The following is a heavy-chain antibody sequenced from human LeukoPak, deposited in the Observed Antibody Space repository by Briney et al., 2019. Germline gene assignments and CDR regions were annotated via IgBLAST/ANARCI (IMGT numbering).Heavy chain of an antibody. V-gene: IGHV1-2*02. Sequence: ASVKVSCKASGYTFTGYYLHWVQQAPGQGLEWMGRIHPISGGTNYAQKFQGRVTMTRDTSITTAYMELSSLRSDDTAVYYCARGRGSTVVTYSDYWGQGALVTVSS. CDR2: IHPISGGT. CDR3: ARGRGSTVVTYSDY. D-gene: IGHD4-23*01. CDR1: GYTFTGYY. J-gene: IGHJ4*02.